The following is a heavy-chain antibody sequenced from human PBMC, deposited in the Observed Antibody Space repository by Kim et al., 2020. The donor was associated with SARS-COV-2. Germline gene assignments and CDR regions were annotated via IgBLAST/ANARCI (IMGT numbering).Heavy chain of an antibody. J-gene: IGHJ3*01. V-gene: IGHV4-31*03. CDR2: IFYSGST. CDR1: GDSITSVGYY. Sequence: SETLSLTCTVSGDSITSVGYYWSCLRQYPGKGLEWIGYIFYSGSTSYKPSLKSRSAISLETSKNQFSLRLISVTAADTAIYYCARNARRYFGTVDAFDLWGQGTLVTVSS. CDR3: ARNARRYFGTVDAFDL. D-gene: IGHD1-7*01.